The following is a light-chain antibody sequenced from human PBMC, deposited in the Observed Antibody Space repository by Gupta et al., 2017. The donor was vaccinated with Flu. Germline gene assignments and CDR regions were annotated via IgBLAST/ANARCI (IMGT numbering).Light chain of an antibody. V-gene: IGKV3-15*01. CDR2: AAS. Sequence: PATLSASPGESATLSCRTYQGVSVNLAWYQQKPGQAPRLLIYAASTRATGVPTRFSGSGSGTKFTLTITSRQSEDVAVYCCQHQNHCPNAFGRGTKVEIK. J-gene: IGKJ4*01. CDR3: QHQNHCPNA. CDR1: QGVSVN.